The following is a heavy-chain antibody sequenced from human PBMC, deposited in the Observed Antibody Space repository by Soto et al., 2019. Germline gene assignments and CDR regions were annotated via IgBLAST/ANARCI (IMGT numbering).Heavy chain of an antibody. V-gene: IGHV3-33*01. Sequence: QVQLVESGGGVVQPGRSLRLSCAASGFTFSSFGMHWVRQAPGKGLEWVSVIWYDGSDKYYVDSVKGRFTVSRDNSKNTLYLQMNSRRAEDTAVYYGARASYSYAAGGENGMDVWGQGTTVTVSS. CDR3: ARASYSYAAGGENGMDV. CDR1: GFTFSSFG. CDR2: IWYDGSDK. D-gene: IGHD3-10*01. J-gene: IGHJ6*02.